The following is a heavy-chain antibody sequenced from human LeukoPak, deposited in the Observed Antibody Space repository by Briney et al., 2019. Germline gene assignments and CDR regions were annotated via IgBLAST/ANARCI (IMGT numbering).Heavy chain of an antibody. CDR2: IWYDGSNK. CDR3: ARDEHKRGTNSGSAY. D-gene: IGHD1-26*01. CDR1: GFTFSSYG. Sequence: GGSLRLSCAASGFTFSSYGMHWVRQAPGKGQEWVAVIWYDGSNKYYADSVKGRFTISRDNSKNTLYLQMNSLRAEDTAVYYCARDEHKRGTNSGSAYWGQGTLVTVSS. J-gene: IGHJ4*02. V-gene: IGHV3-33*01.